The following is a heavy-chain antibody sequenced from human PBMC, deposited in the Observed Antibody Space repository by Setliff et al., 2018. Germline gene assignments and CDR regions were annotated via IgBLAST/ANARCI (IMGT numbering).Heavy chain of an antibody. J-gene: IGHJ4*02. CDR1: AGAISRSGYY. CDR3: ARHQGAYGSSEWYETYYFDY. D-gene: IGHD3-3*01. CDR2: VHYNGDA. V-gene: IGHV4-39*01. Sequence: PSETLSLTCSVSAGAISRSGYYWGWIRRSPGKGLEWIVSVHYNGDAYYTPSLKSRLTVSVDTAKNQFSLRLTSVTVADTAVYYCARHQGAYGSSEWYETYYFDYWGPGALVTVSS.